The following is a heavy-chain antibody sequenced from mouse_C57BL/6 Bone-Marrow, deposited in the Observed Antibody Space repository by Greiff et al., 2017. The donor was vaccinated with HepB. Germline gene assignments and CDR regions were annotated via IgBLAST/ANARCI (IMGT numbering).Heavy chain of an antibody. CDR1: GYTFTSYW. CDR3: AREVELSFAY. Sequence: QVQLQQPGAELVMPGASVKLSCKASGYTFTSYWMHWVKQRPGQGLEWIGEIDPSDSYTNYNQKFKGKSTLTVDKSSSTAYMQLSSLTSEDSAVYYCAREVELSFAYWGRGKLVTVSA. D-gene: IGHD1-1*02. V-gene: IGHV1-69*01. CDR2: IDPSDSYT. J-gene: IGHJ3*01.